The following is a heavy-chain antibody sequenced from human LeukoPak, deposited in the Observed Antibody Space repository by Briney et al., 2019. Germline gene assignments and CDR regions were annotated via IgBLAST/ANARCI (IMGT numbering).Heavy chain of an antibody. D-gene: IGHD2/OR15-2a*01. Sequence: PGGSLRLSCAASGFTFSSYAMSWARQAPGKGLEWVSAISGSGGSTYYADSVKGRFTISRDNSKNTLYLQINSLRAEGTAVYYCAKGPLPMAPRPGDYWGQGTLVTVSS. V-gene: IGHV3-23*01. J-gene: IGHJ4*02. CDR2: ISGSGGST. CDR1: GFTFSSYA. CDR3: AKGPLPMAPRPGDY.